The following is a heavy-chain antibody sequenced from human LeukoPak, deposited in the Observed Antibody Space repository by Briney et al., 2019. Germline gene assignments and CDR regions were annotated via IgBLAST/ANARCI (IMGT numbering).Heavy chain of an antibody. CDR1: GGSISSSSYY. Sequence: PSETLSLTCTVSGGSISSSSYYWGWIRQPPGKGLEWIGSIYYSGSTYYNPSLRSRVTISLDTSKNQFSLKLNSVTAADTAVYYCARGDYDSSGYYFWGQGTLVTVSS. D-gene: IGHD3-22*01. J-gene: IGHJ4*02. CDR2: IYYSGST. V-gene: IGHV4-39*07. CDR3: ARGDYDSSGYYF.